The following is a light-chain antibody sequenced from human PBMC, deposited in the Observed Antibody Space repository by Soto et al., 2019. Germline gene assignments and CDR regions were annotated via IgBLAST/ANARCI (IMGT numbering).Light chain of an antibody. V-gene: IGKV3D-15*01. Sequence: EIVMTQSPATLTVSPGEGATLSCRASQSISSNLAWYQQKVGQTPRLLIHGASTRATGIAARFSGSGSGTEFTLTISGLQSEDFATYYCQQYNNWPVTFGGGTKVHIK. J-gene: IGKJ4*01. CDR2: GAS. CDR3: QQYNNWPVT. CDR1: QSISSN.